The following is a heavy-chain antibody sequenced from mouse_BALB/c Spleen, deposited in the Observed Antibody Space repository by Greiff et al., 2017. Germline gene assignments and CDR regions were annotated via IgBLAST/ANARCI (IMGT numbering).Heavy chain of an antibody. J-gene: IGHJ4*01. CDR3: ARGSGKDYAMDY. CDR2: ISTYYGDA. D-gene: IGHD1-3*01. CDR1: GYTFTDYA. Sequence: VKLMESGAELVRPGVSVKISCKGSGYTFTDYAMHWVKQSHAKSLEWIGVISTYYGDASYNQKFKGKATMTVDKSSSTAYMELARLTSEDSAIYYCARGSGKDYAMDYWGQGTSVTVSS. V-gene: IGHV1S137*01.